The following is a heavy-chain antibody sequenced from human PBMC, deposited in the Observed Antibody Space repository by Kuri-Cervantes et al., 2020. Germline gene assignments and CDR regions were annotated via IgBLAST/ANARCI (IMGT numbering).Heavy chain of an antibody. CDR1: GFTFSSYA. CDR2: ISGSGGST. J-gene: IGHJ6*02. CDR3: AKDPIVPAAIQYYYGMDV. D-gene: IGHD2-2*02. V-gene: IGHV3-23*01. Sequence: GGFLRLSCAASGFTFSSYAMSWVRQAPGKGLEWVSAISGSGGSTYYADSVKGRFTISRDNSKNTLYLQMDSLRAEDTAVYYCAKDPIVPAAIQYYYGMDVWGQGTTVTVSS.